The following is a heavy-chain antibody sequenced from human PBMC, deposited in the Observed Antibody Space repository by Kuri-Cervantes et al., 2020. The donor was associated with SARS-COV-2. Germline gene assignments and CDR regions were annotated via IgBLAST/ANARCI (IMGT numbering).Heavy chain of an antibody. CDR2: IWYDGSNK. Sequence: GESLKISCAASGFTFSSYGMHWVRQAPGKGLEWVAVIWYDGSNKYYADSVKGRFTISRDNAKNSLYLQMNSLRDEDTAVYYCARDLDYDFWSGYYSAFDIWGQGTMVTVSS. CDR3: ARDLDYDFWSGYYSAFDI. CDR1: GFTFSSYG. V-gene: IGHV3-33*01. D-gene: IGHD3-3*01. J-gene: IGHJ3*02.